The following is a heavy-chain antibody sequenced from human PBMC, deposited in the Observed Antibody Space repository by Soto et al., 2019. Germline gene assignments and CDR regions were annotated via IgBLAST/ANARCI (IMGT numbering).Heavy chain of an antibody. Sequence: ETLSLTCTVSCGSISSSSYYWGWIRQPPGKGLEWIGNVYYGGSTYYNPSLKSRVTISVETSKSQFSLKLSSVTAADTAVYYCAGGDYYHSSGYYFYYYTMDVWGQGTTVTVSS. J-gene: IGHJ6*02. CDR1: CGSISSSSYY. V-gene: IGHV4-39*01. D-gene: IGHD3-22*01. CDR2: VYYGGST. CDR3: AGGDYYHSSGYYFYYYTMDV.